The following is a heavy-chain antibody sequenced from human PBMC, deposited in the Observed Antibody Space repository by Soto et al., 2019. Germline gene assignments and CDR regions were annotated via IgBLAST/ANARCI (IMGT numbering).Heavy chain of an antibody. J-gene: IGHJ4*02. CDR1: GGSLSTITYY. CDR3: ARHLYNYGSRSYFDY. CDR2: IYYSGST. V-gene: IGHV4-39*01. D-gene: IGHD3-10*01. Sequence: PSETLSLTCTVSGGSLSTITYYWGWIRQPPGKGLEWIGTIYYSGSTYYTPSLKSRVTISVDTSTNQFSLKLNDVTAADTAVYYCARHLYNYGSRSYFDYWGQGTLVTVSS.